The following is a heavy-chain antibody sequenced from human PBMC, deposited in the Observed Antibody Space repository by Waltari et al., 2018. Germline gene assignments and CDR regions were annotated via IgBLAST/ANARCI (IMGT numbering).Heavy chain of an antibody. CDR1: GFTFSGFG. CDR2: ISASGRSI. V-gene: IGHV3-21*02. CDR3: ARAAGGDIYYRMDV. D-gene: IGHD3-16*01. Sequence: EKQLVESGGGLVRPGGSLRLSCAASGFTFSGFGMHWVRQAPGKGLVWVSSISASGRSIFYADSLKGLFTISRDNTKNSLFLQMNSLRADDTAVYFGARAAGGDIYYRMDVWGQGTTVTVSS. J-gene: IGHJ6*02.